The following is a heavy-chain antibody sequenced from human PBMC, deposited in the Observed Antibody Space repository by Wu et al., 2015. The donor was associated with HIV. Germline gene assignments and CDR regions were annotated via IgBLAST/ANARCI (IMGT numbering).Heavy chain of an antibody. V-gene: IGHV1-8*01. Sequence: QVQLVQSGAEVKKPGASVKVSCKASGYTFTSYDINWVRQATGQGLEWMGWMNPNSGNTGYAQKFQGRVTMTRNTSISTAYMELSSLRSEDTAVYYCNRGMQQWVNDAFDIWGQGTMVTVSS. CDR3: NRGMQQWVNDAFDI. J-gene: IGHJ3*02. D-gene: IGHD3-16*01. CDR1: GYTFTSYD. CDR2: MNPNSGNT.